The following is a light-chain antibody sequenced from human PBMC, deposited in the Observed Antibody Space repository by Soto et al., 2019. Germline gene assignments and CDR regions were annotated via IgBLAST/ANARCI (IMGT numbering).Light chain of an antibody. CDR3: QQYGSSPPYT. Sequence: EIGLTQSPGTLSLSPGDRATLSCRASHSASSSYLAWYQQKPGQAPSLLIYGPSSSATGIPDRFSGSGSGSDFTLTISRLEPKAFAVYYCQQYGSSPPYTFGPGTKVDIK. CDR1: HSASSSY. J-gene: IGKJ3*01. CDR2: GPS. V-gene: IGKV3-20*01.